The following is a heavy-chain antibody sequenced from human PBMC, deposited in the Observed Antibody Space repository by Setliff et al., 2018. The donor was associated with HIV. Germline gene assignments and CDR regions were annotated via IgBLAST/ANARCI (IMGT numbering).Heavy chain of an antibody. CDR2: IDWDDDK. V-gene: IGHV2-70*11. D-gene: IGHD2-15*01. Sequence: GSGPTLVNPTQTLTLTCTFSGFSLSTSGMCVSWIRQPPGKALEWLARIDWDDDKYYSTSLKTRLTISKDTSKDQVVLTMTNMDPVDTATYYCARIQRYCSGGSCYPDAFDIWGQGTMVTVSS. CDR1: GFSLSTSGMC. CDR3: ARIQRYCSGGSCYPDAFDI. J-gene: IGHJ3*02.